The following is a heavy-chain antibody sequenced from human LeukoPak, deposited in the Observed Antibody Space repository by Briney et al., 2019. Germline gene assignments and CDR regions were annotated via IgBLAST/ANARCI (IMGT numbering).Heavy chain of an antibody. CDR2: IYHDGST. V-gene: IGHV4-4*02. J-gene: IGHJ6*03. CDR1: GGSISSNNW. Sequence: SETLSLTCAVSGGSISSNNWWIWVRQSPEKGLEWIGEIYHDGSTNYNPSLKSRVTISMDKSKNQLSLKLNFVTAADTAVYYCARENYYYYYMDVWGKGTTVTVSS. CDR3: ARENYYYYYMDV.